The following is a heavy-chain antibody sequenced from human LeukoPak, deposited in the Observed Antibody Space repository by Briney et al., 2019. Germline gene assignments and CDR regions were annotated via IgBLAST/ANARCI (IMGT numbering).Heavy chain of an antibody. V-gene: IGHV3-23*01. D-gene: IGHD3-22*01. CDR3: ARDYSSGYYYYMDV. CDR2: ISGSGGST. Sequence: GGSLRLSCAASGFTFSSYVMSWVRQAPGKGLEWVSAISGSGGSTYYADSVKGRFTISRDNSKNTLYLQMNSLRAEDTAVYYCARDYSSGYYYYMDVWGKGTTVTVSS. J-gene: IGHJ6*03. CDR1: GFTFSSYV.